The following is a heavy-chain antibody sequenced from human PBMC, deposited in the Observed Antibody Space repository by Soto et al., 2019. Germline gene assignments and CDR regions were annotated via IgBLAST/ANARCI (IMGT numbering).Heavy chain of an antibody. Sequence: GESLKISCAASGFTFDDYTMHWVRQAPGKGLEWVSLISWDGGSTYYADSVKGRFTISRDNSKNSLYLQMNSLRTEDTALYYCAKDRGAVVVPAASGRSYGMDVWGQGTTVTVSS. J-gene: IGHJ6*02. CDR3: AKDRGAVVVPAASGRSYGMDV. D-gene: IGHD2-2*01. CDR2: ISWDGGST. V-gene: IGHV3-43*01. CDR1: GFTFDDYT.